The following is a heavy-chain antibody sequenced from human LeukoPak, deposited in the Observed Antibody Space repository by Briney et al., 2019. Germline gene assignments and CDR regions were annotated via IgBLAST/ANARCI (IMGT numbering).Heavy chain of an antibody. J-gene: IGHJ6*03. D-gene: IGHD3-22*01. CDR1: GGSISSHY. Sequence: SETLSLTCTISGGSISSHYWSWIRQPPGKGLEWIGYIYYSGSTNYNPSLKSRVTISVDTSKNQFSLKLSPVTAADTAVYYCARGITSGYFEGYYYYMDVWGKGTTVTVSS. CDR2: IYYSGST. CDR3: ARGITSGYFEGYYYYMDV. V-gene: IGHV4-59*11.